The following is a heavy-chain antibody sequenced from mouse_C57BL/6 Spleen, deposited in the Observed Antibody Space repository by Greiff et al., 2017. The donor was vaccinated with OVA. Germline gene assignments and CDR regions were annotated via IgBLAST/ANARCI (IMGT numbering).Heavy chain of an antibody. D-gene: IGHD1-1*01. CDR3: AGGTTVVAPDFDV. Sequence: EVKLMESGAELVKPGASVKLSCTASGFNIKDYYMHWVKQRTEQGLEWIGRIDPEDGETKYAPKFQGKATITADTSSNTAYLQLSSLTSEDTAVYYCAGGTTVVAPDFDVWGTGTTVTVSS. CDR2: IDPEDGET. CDR1: GFNIKDYY. V-gene: IGHV14-2*01. J-gene: IGHJ1*03.